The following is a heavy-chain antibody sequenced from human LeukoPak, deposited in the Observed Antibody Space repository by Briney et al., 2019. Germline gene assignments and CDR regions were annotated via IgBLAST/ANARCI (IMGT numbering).Heavy chain of an antibody. Sequence: SETLSLTCTVSGGSISSGGYYWSWIRQHPGKGLEWIGYIYYSGSTYYNPSLKSRVTISVDTSKNQFSLKLSSVTAADTAVYYCARQTARGRGVFYYYYGRDVWGQGPTVTVSS. J-gene: IGHJ6*02. D-gene: IGHD3-10*01. CDR3: ARQTARGRGVFYYYYGRDV. CDR2: IYYSGST. CDR1: GGSISSGGYY. V-gene: IGHV4-31*03.